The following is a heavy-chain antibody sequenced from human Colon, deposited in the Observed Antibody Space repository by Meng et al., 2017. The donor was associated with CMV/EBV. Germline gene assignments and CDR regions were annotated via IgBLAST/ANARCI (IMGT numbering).Heavy chain of an antibody. Sequence: CAVSGDSLTRSSSWWTWVRQPPGKGLEWIGEVSHSGGAKYIPSLKSRVAISIDVTKNHFSLKQTSVTAADTGVYFCARSPGWWSLDYWGQGALVTVS. CDR1: GDSLTRSSSW. J-gene: IGHJ4*02. CDR2: VSHSGGA. CDR3: ARSPGWWSLDY. D-gene: IGHD2-15*01. V-gene: IGHV4-4*01.